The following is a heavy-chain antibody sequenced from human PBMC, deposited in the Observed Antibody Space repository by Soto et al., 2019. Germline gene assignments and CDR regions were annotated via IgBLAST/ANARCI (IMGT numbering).Heavy chain of an antibody. CDR3: ARIRKYYDSSGYYYGPVSYFDY. CDR2: IDWDDDK. Sequence: SGPTLVNPTHTLTLTCTFSGFSLSTSEMCVSWIRQPPGKALEWLALIDWDDDKYYSTSLKTRLTISKDTSKNQVVLTMTNMDPVDTATYYCARIRKYYDSSGYYYGPVSYFDYWGQGTLVTVSS. CDR1: GFSLSTSEMC. D-gene: IGHD3-22*01. J-gene: IGHJ4*02. V-gene: IGHV2-70*01.